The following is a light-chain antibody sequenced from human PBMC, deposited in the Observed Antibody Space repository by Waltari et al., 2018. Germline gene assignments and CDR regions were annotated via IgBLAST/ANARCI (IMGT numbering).Light chain of an antibody. Sequence: DIQMTQSPSSLSASVGDRVSITCRASQSISNFLNWYQQKPGKAPNLLIYAASSLQSGVPSRVSGSGSGTHFTLTISSLQPEDFAIYYCQQSYNTPWTFGQGTKVEIK. V-gene: IGKV1-39*01. CDR2: AAS. CDR1: QSISNF. CDR3: QQSYNTPWT. J-gene: IGKJ1*01.